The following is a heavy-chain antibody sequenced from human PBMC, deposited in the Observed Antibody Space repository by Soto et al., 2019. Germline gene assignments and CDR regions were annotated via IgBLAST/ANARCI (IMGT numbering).Heavy chain of an antibody. CDR2: IYHSGST. CDR3: AKDLGIAVSARRAFDI. CDR1: GASISNDNW. D-gene: IGHD6-19*01. Sequence: TLSLTCDVSGASISNDNWWSWVRQPPGTGLEWIGEIYHSGSTNYNPSLKSRVTISVDKSKNQFSLKLSSVTAADTAVYYCAKDLGIAVSARRAFDIWGQGTMVTVSS. V-gene: IGHV4-4*02. J-gene: IGHJ3*02.